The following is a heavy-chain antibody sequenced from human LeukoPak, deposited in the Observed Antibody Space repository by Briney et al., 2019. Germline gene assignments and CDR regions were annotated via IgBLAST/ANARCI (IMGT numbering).Heavy chain of an antibody. Sequence: PSETLSLTCTVSGDSVTSYYWSWIRQPPGKGLEWIGYIYHSGSTYYNPSLKSRVTISVDRSKNQFSLKLSSVTAADTAVYYCARTDLEMATISYWGQGTLVTVSS. D-gene: IGHD5-24*01. J-gene: IGHJ4*02. CDR3: ARTDLEMATISY. CDR1: GDSVTSYY. V-gene: IGHV4-59*02. CDR2: IYHSGST.